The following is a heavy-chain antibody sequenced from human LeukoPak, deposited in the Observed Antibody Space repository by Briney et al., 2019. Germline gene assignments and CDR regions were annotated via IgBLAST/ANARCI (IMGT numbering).Heavy chain of an antibody. J-gene: IGHJ4*02. Sequence: GASVKLSCKASGGTFSSYAISWVRQAPGQGLEWMGRIIPILGIANYAQKFQGRVTITADKSTSKACMELSRLRSEDTAVYYCARIPAGYSSGWYDYWGQGTLVTVSS. CDR3: ARIPAGYSSGWYDY. D-gene: IGHD6-19*01. V-gene: IGHV1-69*04. CDR1: GGTFSSYA. CDR2: IIPILGIA.